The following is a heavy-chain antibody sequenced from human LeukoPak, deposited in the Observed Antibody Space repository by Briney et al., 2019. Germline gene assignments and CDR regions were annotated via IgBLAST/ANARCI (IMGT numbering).Heavy chain of an antibody. Sequence: GGSLRLSCAASGFTFSSYDMHWVRQATGKGLEWVSAIGTAGDTYYPGSVKGRFTISRDNSKNTLYLQMNSLRAEDTAVYYCARNIEEGPLACDYWGQGTLVTVSS. J-gene: IGHJ4*02. CDR2: IGTAGDT. V-gene: IGHV3-13*01. D-gene: IGHD5-12*01. CDR1: GFTFSSYD. CDR3: ARNIEEGPLACDY.